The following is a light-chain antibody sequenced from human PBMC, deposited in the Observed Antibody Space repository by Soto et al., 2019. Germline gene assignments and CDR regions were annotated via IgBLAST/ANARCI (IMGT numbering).Light chain of an antibody. CDR1: SSDVGSYNL. V-gene: IGLV2-23*02. Sequence: QSALTQPASVSGSPGQSITISCTGTSSDVGSYNLVSWYQQHPGKAPKLMIYEVSKRPSGVSNRFSGSKSGNTASLTISGLQAEDEADYSCCSYAGSSTFYVFGPGTQLTVL. CDR3: CSYAGSSTFYV. J-gene: IGLJ1*01. CDR2: EVS.